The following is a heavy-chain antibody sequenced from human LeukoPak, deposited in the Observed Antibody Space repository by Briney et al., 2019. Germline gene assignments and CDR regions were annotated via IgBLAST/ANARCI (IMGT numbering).Heavy chain of an antibody. Sequence: EASVKVSCKASGYTFTGYYMHWVRQAPGQGLEWMGRINPNSGGTNYAQKFQGRVTMTRDTSISTAYMELSSLRSEDTAVYYCARAVRGAHYYDSSGYYAYWGQGTLVTVSS. CDR1: GYTFTGYY. V-gene: IGHV1-2*06. D-gene: IGHD3-22*01. CDR3: ARAVRGAHYYDSSGYYAY. J-gene: IGHJ4*02. CDR2: INPNSGGT.